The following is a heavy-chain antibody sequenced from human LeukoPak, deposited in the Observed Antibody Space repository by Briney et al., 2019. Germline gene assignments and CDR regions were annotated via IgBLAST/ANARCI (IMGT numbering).Heavy chain of an antibody. CDR3: ARDVRRQWVDY. Sequence: ASVKVSCKASGGTFSSYAISWVRQAPGQGLEWMGWISAYNGNTNYAQKLQGRVTMTTDTSTSTAYMELRSLRSDDTAVYYCARDVRRQWVDYWGQGTLVTVSS. CDR2: ISAYNGNT. V-gene: IGHV1-18*01. D-gene: IGHD3-10*02. CDR1: GGTFSSYA. J-gene: IGHJ4*02.